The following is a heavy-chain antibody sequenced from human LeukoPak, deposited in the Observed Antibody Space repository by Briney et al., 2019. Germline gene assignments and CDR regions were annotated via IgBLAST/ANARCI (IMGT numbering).Heavy chain of an antibody. D-gene: IGHD5-12*01. V-gene: IGHV1-24*01. J-gene: IGHJ4*02. CDR3: ATELVATIHDQTGPFI. CDR1: GYTLTELS. CDR2: FDPEDGEI. Sequence: GASVKVSCKVSGYTLTELSMQWVRQAPGKGLEWMGGFDPEDGEIIYAQKFQGRVTMTEDTSTDTAYMELSSLRSEDTAVYYCATELVATIHDQTGPFIWGQGTLVTVSS.